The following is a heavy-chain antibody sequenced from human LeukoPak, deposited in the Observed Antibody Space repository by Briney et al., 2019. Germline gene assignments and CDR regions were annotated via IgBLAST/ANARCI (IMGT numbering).Heavy chain of an antibody. Sequence: SETLSLTCTVSGGSISSSSYYWGWIRQPPGKGLEWIGSIYYSGSTYYNPSLKSRVTISVDTSKNQFSLKLSSVTAADTAVYYCARVLQTGSLLDYWAREPWSPSPQ. CDR3: ARVLQTGSLLDY. V-gene: IGHV4-39*07. CDR1: GGSISSSSYY. CDR2: IYYSGST. D-gene: IGHD3-9*01. J-gene: IGHJ4*02.